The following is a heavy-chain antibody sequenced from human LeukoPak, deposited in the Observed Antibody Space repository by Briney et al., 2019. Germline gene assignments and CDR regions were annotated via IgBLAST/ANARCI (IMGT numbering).Heavy chain of an antibody. CDR2: ISSSSSYI. D-gene: IGHD4-11*01. CDR1: GFTFSSYS. Sequence: GSLRLSCAASGFTFSSYSMNWVRQAPGKGLEWVSSISSSSSYIYYEDSVKGRFTISRDNAKNSLYLQMNSLRAEDTAVYYCAREMTTGDNFDYWGQGTLVTVSS. CDR3: AREMTTGDNFDY. V-gene: IGHV3-21*01. J-gene: IGHJ4*02.